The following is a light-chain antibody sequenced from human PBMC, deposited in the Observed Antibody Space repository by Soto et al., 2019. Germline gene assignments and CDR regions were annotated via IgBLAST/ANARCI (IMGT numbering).Light chain of an antibody. CDR2: GAS. V-gene: IGKV3-20*01. J-gene: IGKJ2*01. Sequence: EIVLTQSPGSLSLSPGERATLSCRASQSVSSSYFAWYQQKPGQAPRPLIYGASSRATGIPDRFSGSGSGTDFTITISRLEPEDFAVYYCQQYSSSPYTFGRGTTLEIK. CDR1: QSVSSSY. CDR3: QQYSSSPYT.